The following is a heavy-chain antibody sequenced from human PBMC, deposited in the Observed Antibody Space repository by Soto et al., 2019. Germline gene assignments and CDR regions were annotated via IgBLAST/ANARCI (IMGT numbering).Heavy chain of an antibody. CDR1: GFTFGNSW. CDR3: ARDRGPNTPDY. J-gene: IGHJ4*02. D-gene: IGHD2-2*02. Sequence: EVQVVESGGGLVQPGGSLRLSCAVSGFTFGNSWMTWVRQAPGKGLEWVAYMNQDGSQIYYVDSLRGRFTISRDNAKNSLYLQMNSLRVDDTAVYYCARDRGPNTPDYWGQGTLVTVSS. CDR2: MNQDGSQI. V-gene: IGHV3-7*01.